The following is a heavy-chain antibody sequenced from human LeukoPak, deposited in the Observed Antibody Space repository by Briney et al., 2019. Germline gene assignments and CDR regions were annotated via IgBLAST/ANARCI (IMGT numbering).Heavy chain of an antibody. V-gene: IGHV3-53*01. D-gene: IGHD6-19*01. CDR3: ARGSGSGWPLDR. J-gene: IGHJ5*02. CDR1: GVIVSRNF. Sequence: GSLRLSCAASGVIVSRNFMSWVRQAPGKGLQWVAIMYAGGTTDYSESVRGRFHISRDTSNNTLSLQMNSLRAEDTAVYYCARGSGSGWPLDRWGQGTLVTVSS. CDR2: MYAGGTT.